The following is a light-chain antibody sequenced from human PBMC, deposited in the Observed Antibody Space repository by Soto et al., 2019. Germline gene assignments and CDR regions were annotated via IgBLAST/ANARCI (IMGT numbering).Light chain of an antibody. CDR3: LQYNYWPRT. J-gene: IGKJ1*01. Sequence: EIVMTQSPAALSVSPGERATLSCRASQSVSSDVAWYQQKPGQAPRLLIYGASTRATGIPARFSGSGSGTEFTLTISSLQSEDFAVYYCLQYNYWPRTFGQGTKVDIK. V-gene: IGKV3-15*01. CDR1: QSVSSD. CDR2: GAS.